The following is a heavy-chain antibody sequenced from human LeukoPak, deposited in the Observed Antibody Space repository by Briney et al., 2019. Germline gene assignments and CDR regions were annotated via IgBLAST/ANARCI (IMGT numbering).Heavy chain of an antibody. CDR3: ARDIPLALQTDGFDI. CDR2: ISYDGSNK. CDR1: GFTFSSYA. V-gene: IGHV3-30*04. J-gene: IGHJ3*02. Sequence: GGSLRPSCAASGFTFSSYAMHWVRQAPGKGLEWVAVISYDGSNKYYADSVKGRFTISKDNSKNTLYLQMNSLRAEDTAVYYCARDIPLALQTDGFDIWGQGTMVTVSS. D-gene: IGHD2-21*01.